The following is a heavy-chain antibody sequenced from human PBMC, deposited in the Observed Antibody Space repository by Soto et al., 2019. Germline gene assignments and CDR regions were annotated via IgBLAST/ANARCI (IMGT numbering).Heavy chain of an antibody. CDR2: ISAYNGNT. D-gene: IGHD3-22*01. J-gene: IGHJ3*02. Sequence: ASVKVSCKASGYTFTSYGISWVRQAPGQGLEWMGWISAYNGNTNYAQKLQGRVTMTTDTSTSTAYMELRSLRSDDTAVYYCARDFKPYYYDSSGYYAFDIWGQGTMVTVSS. CDR3: ARDFKPYYYDSSGYYAFDI. V-gene: IGHV1-18*01. CDR1: GYTFTSYG.